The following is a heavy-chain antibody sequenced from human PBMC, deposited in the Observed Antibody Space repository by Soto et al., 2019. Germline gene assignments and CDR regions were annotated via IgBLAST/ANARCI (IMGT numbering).Heavy chain of an antibody. CDR2: IYKSATT. J-gene: IGHJ5*01. Sequence: SETLSLTCSVSGDSISNLDYFWAWIRQPPGQALEYIGYIYKSATTYYNPSFESRVAIPVDTSKSQFSLNVTSVTAADTAVYFCARGRYCLTGRCFPNWFDSWGQGALVTVSS. D-gene: IGHD7-27*01. CDR3: ARGRYCLTGRCFPNWFDS. CDR1: GDSISNLDYF. V-gene: IGHV4-30-4*01.